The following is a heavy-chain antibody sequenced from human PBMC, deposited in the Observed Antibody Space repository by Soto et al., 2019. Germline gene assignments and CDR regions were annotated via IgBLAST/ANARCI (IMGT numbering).Heavy chain of an antibody. J-gene: IGHJ6*03. CDR3: ASEPMYYDFWSGYTYYYYMDV. D-gene: IGHD3-3*01. CDR2: IKQDGSEK. CDR1: GFTFSSYW. V-gene: IGHV3-7*01. Sequence: GGSLRLSCAASGFTFSSYWMSWVRQAPGKGLEWVANIKQDGSEKYYVDSVKGRLTISRDNAKNSLYLQMNSLRAEDRAVYYCASEPMYYDFWSGYTYYYYMDVWGKGTTVTVSS.